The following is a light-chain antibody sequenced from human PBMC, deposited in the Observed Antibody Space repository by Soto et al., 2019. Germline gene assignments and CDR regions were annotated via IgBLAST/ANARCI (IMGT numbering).Light chain of an antibody. CDR1: QSISSW. Sequence: DIQMTQSPSTLSASVGDRVTITGRASQSISSWLAWYQQKPGKAPKLLIYDASSLESGVPSRFSGSGSGTEFTLTISSLQPDDFATYYCQQYNSYRYTFGQGTRLEI. J-gene: IGKJ5*01. CDR3: QQYNSYRYT. V-gene: IGKV1-5*01. CDR2: DAS.